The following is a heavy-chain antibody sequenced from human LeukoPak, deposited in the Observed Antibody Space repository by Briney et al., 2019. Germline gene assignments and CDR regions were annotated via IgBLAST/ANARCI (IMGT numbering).Heavy chain of an antibody. CDR2: TYKDGTT. J-gene: IGHJ3*01. D-gene: IGHD3-22*01. CDR1: HYSINDGYY. V-gene: IGHV4-38-2*02. Sequence: KASETLSLTCTVSHYSINDGYYWGWIRQPPGRGLEWIGNTYKDGTTHYNSSFSSRVTISVDASENQFSLKLSSVTAADTAVYYCAGDPLRGFGVDSSGYPLWGQGTMVTVSS. CDR3: AGDPLRGFGVDSSGYPL.